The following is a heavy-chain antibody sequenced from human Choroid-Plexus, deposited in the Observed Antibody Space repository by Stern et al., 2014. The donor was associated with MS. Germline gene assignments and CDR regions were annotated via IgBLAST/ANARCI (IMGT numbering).Heavy chain of an antibody. CDR3: AKDRQYLTYFFDH. D-gene: IGHD2/OR15-2a*01. CDR2: VSYDGSNK. Sequence: VQLGESGGGVVQPGRPLRLSCVASGFTLGSCAMHWVRQVPGKGLEWVAGVSYDGSNKDYADSVKGRFTISRDNSQNTLYMQMSSLRPEDTAVYYCAKDRQYLTYFFDHWGQGSLVTVSS. V-gene: IGHV3-30*18. J-gene: IGHJ5*02. CDR1: GFTLGSCA.